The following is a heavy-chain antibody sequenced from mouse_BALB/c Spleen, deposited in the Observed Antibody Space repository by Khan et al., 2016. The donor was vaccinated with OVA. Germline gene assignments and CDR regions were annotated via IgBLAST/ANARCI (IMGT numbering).Heavy chain of an antibody. CDR2: INPITVST. J-gene: IGHJ3*01. CDR3: ARDYERFAY. D-gene: IGHD1-1*01. CDR1: GYTFTSYW. V-gene: IGHV1-7*01. Sequence: QVRLQQSGAELAKPGASVKMSCKASGYTFTSYWMHWIKQRPGQGLEWIGYINPITVSTEYKQKFTDKATLTADKSTSTAYMQLSSLTSEDSAVYYCARDYERFAYWGQGTLVTVSA.